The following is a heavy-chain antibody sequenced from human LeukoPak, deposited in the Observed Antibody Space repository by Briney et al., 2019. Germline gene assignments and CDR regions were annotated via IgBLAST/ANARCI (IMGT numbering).Heavy chain of an antibody. CDR3: ASGPASTGYYYMDV. V-gene: IGHV4-4*07. Sequence: SETLSLTCPVPGGSISSYYWSWIRQPAGKGLDSIGRIYTSGSTNYNPSLKSRVTISVDTSKNQFSLKLSSVTAADAAVYYCASGPASTGYYYMDVWGKGTTVTVSS. CDR1: GGSISSYY. D-gene: IGHD2-2*01. CDR2: IYTSGST. J-gene: IGHJ6*03.